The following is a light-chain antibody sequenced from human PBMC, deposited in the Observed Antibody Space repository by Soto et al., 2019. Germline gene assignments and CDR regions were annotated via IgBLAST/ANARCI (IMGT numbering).Light chain of an antibody. CDR2: DVS. V-gene: IGLV2-14*01. CDR3: SSYTSSSTLVV. Sequence: QSALTQPASVSGSPGQSITISCTVTSSDGGGYNYVSWYQQHPGKAPKLMIYDVSNRPSGVSNRFSGSKSGNTASLTISGLQAEDEADYYCSSYTSSSTLVVFGGGTKVTVL. CDR1: SSDGGGYNY. J-gene: IGLJ2*01.